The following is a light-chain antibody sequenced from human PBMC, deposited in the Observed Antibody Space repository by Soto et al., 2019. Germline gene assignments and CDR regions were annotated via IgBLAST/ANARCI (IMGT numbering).Light chain of an antibody. CDR1: SSDVGGYNY. CDR3: SSYAGSNNFRRWV. J-gene: IGLJ2*01. CDR2: EVS. Sequence: QSALTQPPSASGSPGQSVTISCTGTSSDVGGYNYVSWYQQHPGKAPKLMIYEVSKRPSGVPDRFSGSKSGNTASLTVSGLQAEDEADYYCSSYAGSNNFRRWVFGGGTKLTVL. V-gene: IGLV2-8*01.